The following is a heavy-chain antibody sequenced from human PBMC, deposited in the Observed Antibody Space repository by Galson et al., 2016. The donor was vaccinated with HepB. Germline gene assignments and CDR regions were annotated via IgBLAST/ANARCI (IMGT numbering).Heavy chain of an antibody. CDR2: IYSDGRT. V-gene: IGHV3-53*04. D-gene: IGHD3-10*01. CDR3: ARESPRGEGMDV. J-gene: IGHJ6*02. CDR1: GFTVISYY. Sequence: SLRLFCAASGFTVISYYISWVRQAPGKGLEWVSVIYSDGRTFYADSVKGRFTISRHSSKNTLYLQMNSLRTEDTAVYYCARESPRGEGMDVWGQGTTVTVS.